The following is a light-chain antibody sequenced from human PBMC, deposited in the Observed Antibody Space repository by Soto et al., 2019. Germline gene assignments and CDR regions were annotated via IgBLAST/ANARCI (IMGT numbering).Light chain of an antibody. CDR3: QQYGSSPRYT. CDR2: LGS. J-gene: IGKJ2*01. CDR1: QSLLHSNGYNY. Sequence: DIVMTQSPLSLPVTPGEPASISCRSSQSLLHSNGYNYLDWYLQKPGQSPQLLIYLGSNRASGVPDRFSGSGSGTDFTLTISRLEPEDFAVYYCQQYGSSPRYTFGQGTKLEIK. V-gene: IGKV2-28*01.